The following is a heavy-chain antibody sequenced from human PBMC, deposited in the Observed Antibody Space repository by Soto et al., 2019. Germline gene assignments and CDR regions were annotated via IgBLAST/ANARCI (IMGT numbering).Heavy chain of an antibody. Sequence: PGGPLRLSCAASGFTFSTYGMHWVRQAPGKGLEWVAVIWYDGSNKYYADSVKGRFTISRDNSKNTLYLQMNSLRAEDTAEYFCAGNNLGGDGISDPNFDYGGKGPLVTVPP. CDR1: GFTFSTYG. V-gene: IGHV3-33*01. CDR2: IWYDGSNK. J-gene: IGHJ4*02. D-gene: IGHD2-21*02. CDR3: AGNNLGGDGISDPNFDY.